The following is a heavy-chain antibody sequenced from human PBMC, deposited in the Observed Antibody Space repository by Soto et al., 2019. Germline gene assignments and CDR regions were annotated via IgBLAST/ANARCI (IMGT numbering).Heavy chain of an antibody. D-gene: IGHD2-21*02. CDR1: GYTFTSYY. J-gene: IGHJ6*02. V-gene: IGHV1-46*01. CDR3: ARAGLVVVTAIRDYYYYGMDV. Sequence: GASVKVSCKASGYTFTSYYMHWVRQAPGQGLEWMGIINPSGGSTSYAQKFQGRVTMTRDTSTSTVYMELSSLRSEDTAVYYCARAGLVVVTAIRDYYYYGMDVWGQGTTVTVSS. CDR2: INPSGGST.